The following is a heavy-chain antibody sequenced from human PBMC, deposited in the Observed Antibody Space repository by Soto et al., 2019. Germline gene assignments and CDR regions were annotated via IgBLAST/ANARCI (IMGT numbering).Heavy chain of an antibody. CDR2: SYPGDSDT. CDR3: ALSDVWGSYRLIDY. J-gene: IGHJ4*02. Sequence: PGESLKISCKASGYTFTSYWIGWVRQMPGKGLEWMGMSYPGDSDTRYSPSFQGQVTISADKSISTAYLQWSSLKASDTAMYYCALSDVWGSYRLIDYWGQGTRVTVSS. V-gene: IGHV5-51*01. CDR1: GYTFTSYW. D-gene: IGHD3-16*02.